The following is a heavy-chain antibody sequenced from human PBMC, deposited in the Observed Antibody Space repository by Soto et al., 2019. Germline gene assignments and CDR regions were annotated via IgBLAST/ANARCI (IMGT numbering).Heavy chain of an antibody. CDR2: INAGNGNT. CDR3: ARSIVVVTAIDY. CDR1: GYTFTSYA. D-gene: IGHD2-21*02. V-gene: IGHV1-3*05. J-gene: IGHJ4*02. Sequence: QVQLVQSGAEEKKPGASVKVSCKASGYTFTSYAMHWVRQAPGQRLEWMGWINAGNGNTKYSQKFQGRVTITRDPSASTAYMELSSLRSEDTAVYYCARSIVVVTAIDYWGQGTLVTVSS.